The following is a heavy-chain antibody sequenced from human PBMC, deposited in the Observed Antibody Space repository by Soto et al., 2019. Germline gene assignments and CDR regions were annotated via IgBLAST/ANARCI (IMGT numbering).Heavy chain of an antibody. CDR3: ARASIGYSHGPFDY. CDR1: GHSISSDYY. J-gene: IGHJ4*02. V-gene: IGHV4-38-2*01. D-gene: IGHD5-18*01. CDR2: IYHSGST. Sequence: LSLTCAVSGHSISSDYYWGWIRQPPGKGLEWIGSIYHSGSTYYNPSLKSRVTISVDTSKNQFSLKLSSVTATDTAVYYCARASIGYSHGPFDYWGQGTLVT.